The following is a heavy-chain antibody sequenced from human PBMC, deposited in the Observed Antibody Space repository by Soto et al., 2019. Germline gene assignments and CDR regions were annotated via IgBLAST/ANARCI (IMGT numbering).Heavy chain of an antibody. CDR2: ISGSGTTT. D-gene: IGHD1-26*01. CDR3: AKALEVGALWAFDI. J-gene: IGHJ3*02. Sequence: EVQLLESGGGLVQPGGSLRLSCAASGFTFSSYAMTWVRQAPGKGLEWVSTISGSGTTTYYADSVQGRFTISRDNSKNTLYLQMNSLRADVTAVHYCAKALEVGALWAFDIWGQGTMVTVSS. V-gene: IGHV3-23*01. CDR1: GFTFSSYA.